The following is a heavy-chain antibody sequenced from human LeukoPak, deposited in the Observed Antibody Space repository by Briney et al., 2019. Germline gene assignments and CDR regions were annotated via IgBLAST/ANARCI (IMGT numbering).Heavy chain of an antibody. CDR2: TYYWSKLYN. D-gene: IGHD6-19*01. V-gene: IGHV6-1*01. J-gene: IGHJ4*02. Sequence: SQTLSLTCAISGDIVSSNSAAWNWIRQSPSGGVDWLGRTYYWSKLYNDDAVSVKSRITINPDISKNQFSLQLNPVPPEDTAVYYCARGPTPYSSGWDYWGQGTVVTVSS. CDR3: ARGPTPYSSGWDY. CDR1: GDIVSSNSAA.